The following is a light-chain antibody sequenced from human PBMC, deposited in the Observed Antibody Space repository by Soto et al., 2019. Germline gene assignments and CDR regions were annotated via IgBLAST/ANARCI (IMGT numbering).Light chain of an antibody. Sequence: QSALTQPPCASGSPGQSVTISCTGSSSDIGGYNYVSWYQQHPGKAPKLMIYDVNKRPSGVPDRFSGSKSGSAASLTVSGLEAEDEADYYCSSYAGIYIVVFGTGTKLTVL. J-gene: IGLJ1*01. CDR3: SSYAGIYIVV. CDR2: DVN. CDR1: SSDIGGYNY. V-gene: IGLV2-8*01.